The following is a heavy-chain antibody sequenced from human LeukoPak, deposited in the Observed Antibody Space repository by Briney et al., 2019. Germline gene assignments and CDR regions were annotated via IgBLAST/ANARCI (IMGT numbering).Heavy chain of an antibody. CDR2: IVGGAGGT. D-gene: IGHD2-2*01. Sequence: GGSLRLSCAASGFTFSSHGMSWVRQAPGKGLEWVSGIVGGAGGTYYADSVEGRFTISRDNSKNTLYLQMNSLRAEDTAVYYCAHGSMYQLDYWGQGTLVTVSS. V-gene: IGHV3-23*01. CDR1: GFTFSSHG. J-gene: IGHJ4*02. CDR3: AHGSMYQLDY.